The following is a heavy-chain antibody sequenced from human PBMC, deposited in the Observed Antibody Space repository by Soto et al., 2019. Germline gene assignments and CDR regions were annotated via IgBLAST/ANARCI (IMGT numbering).Heavy chain of an antibody. V-gene: IGHV1-18*01. Sequence: QVQLVQSGAEVKKPGALVKVSCKASGYTFTSYGISWVRQAPGQGLEWMGWISAYNGNANYAQKLQGRVTMTTDTSTSTAYMELRSLRSDDTAVYYCARDKTAYYYGSGADYWGQGTLVTVSS. CDR3: ARDKTAYYYGSGADY. CDR2: ISAYNGNA. CDR1: GYTFTSYG. D-gene: IGHD3-10*01. J-gene: IGHJ4*02.